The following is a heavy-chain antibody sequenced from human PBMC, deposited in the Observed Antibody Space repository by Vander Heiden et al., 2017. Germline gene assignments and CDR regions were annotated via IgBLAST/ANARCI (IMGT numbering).Heavy chain of an antibody. J-gene: IGHJ6*02. V-gene: IGHV1-46*01. D-gene: IGHD6-6*01. CDR2: INPSGGST. Sequence: APVWMGIINPSGGSTSYAQKFQGRVTMTRDTSTSTVYMELSSLRSEDTAVYYCARWRLLRIAARPEYYGMDVWGQGTTVTVSS. CDR3: ARWRLLRIAARPEYYGMDV.